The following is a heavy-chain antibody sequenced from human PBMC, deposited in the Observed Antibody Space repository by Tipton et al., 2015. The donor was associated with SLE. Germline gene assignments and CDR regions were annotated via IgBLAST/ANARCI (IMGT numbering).Heavy chain of an antibody. V-gene: IGHV4-34*01. Sequence: TLSLTCAVYGGSFSGYYWSWIRQPPGKGLEWIGEINHSGSTNYNPSLKSRVTISVDTSKNQFSLKLRSVTAADTAVYYCARDPGGRAFDYWGQGTLVNVSS. CDR3: ARDPGGRAFDY. CDR2: INHSGST. CDR1: GGSFSGYY. J-gene: IGHJ4*02. D-gene: IGHD2-15*01.